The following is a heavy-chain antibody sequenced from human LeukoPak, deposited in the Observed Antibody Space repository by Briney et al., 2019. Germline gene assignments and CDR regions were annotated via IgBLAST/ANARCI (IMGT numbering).Heavy chain of an antibody. J-gene: IGHJ6*02. Sequence: SETLSLTCAVSGGSISSGGYSWSWIRQPPGKGLEWIGYIYHSGSTYYNPSLKSRVTISVDRSKNQFSLKLSSVTAADTAVYYCARERPYTMDVWGQGTTVNVSS. CDR1: GGSISSGGYS. V-gene: IGHV4-30-2*01. CDR3: ARERPYTMDV. CDR2: IYHSGST.